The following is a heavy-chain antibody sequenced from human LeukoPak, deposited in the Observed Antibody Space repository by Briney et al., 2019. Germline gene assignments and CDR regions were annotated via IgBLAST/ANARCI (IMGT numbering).Heavy chain of an antibody. Sequence: SQTLSLTCAVSGGSISSGGYSWSWIRQPPGKGLEWIGYIYHSGSTNYNPSLKSRVTISVDTSKNQFSLKLSSVTAADTAVYYCARGGSSTSCRFDYWGQGTLVTVSS. J-gene: IGHJ4*02. V-gene: IGHV4-30-2*01. CDR3: ARGGSSTSCRFDY. CDR1: GGSISSGGYS. D-gene: IGHD2-2*01. CDR2: IYHSGST.